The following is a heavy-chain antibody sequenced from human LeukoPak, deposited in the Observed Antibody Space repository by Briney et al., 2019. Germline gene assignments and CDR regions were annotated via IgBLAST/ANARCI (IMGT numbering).Heavy chain of an antibody. CDR2: IRGTFHT. CDR3: GRDPNGDYIGAFDM. CDR1: GFTFSHYA. D-gene: IGHD4-17*01. J-gene: IGHJ3*02. Sequence: GGSLRLSCAASGFTFSHYAMIWVRQAPGKGLEWVSAIRGTFHTEYADSVKDRFAISRDNSKNTLYLQMNSLRAEDTAVYYCGRDPNGDYIGAFDMRGQGTVVTVRS. V-gene: IGHV3-23*01.